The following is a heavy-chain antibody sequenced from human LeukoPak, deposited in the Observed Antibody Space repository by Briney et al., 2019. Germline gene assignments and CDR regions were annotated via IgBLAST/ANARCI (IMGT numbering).Heavy chain of an antibody. J-gene: IGHJ4*02. Sequence: GGSLRLSCAASGFTFDDYAMHWVRQAPGKGLEWVSLISCDGGSTYYADSVKGRFTISRDNSKNSLYLQMNSLRAEDTALYYCARGWYGDYFDYWGQGTLVTVSS. CDR1: GFTFDDYA. D-gene: IGHD6-13*01. CDR3: ARGWYGDYFDY. V-gene: IGHV3-43D*03. CDR2: ISCDGGST.